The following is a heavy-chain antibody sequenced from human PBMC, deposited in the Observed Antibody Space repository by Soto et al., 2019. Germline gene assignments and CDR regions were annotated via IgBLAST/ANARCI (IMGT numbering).Heavy chain of an antibody. CDR2: IYYSGST. Sequence: SETLSLTCTVSGGSIGSYYWSWIRQPPGKGLEWIGYIYYSGSTNYNPSLKSRVTISVDTSKNQFSLKLSSVTAADTAVYYCVAALYSSSWYSDYWGQGTLVTVSS. D-gene: IGHD6-13*01. J-gene: IGHJ4*02. V-gene: IGHV4-59*01. CDR3: VAALYSSSWYSDY. CDR1: GGSIGSYY.